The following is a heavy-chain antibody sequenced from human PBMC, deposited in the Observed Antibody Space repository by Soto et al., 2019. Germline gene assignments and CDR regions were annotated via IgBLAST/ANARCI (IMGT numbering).Heavy chain of an antibody. CDR1: VFTFSGSA. J-gene: IGHJ4*02. V-gene: IGHV3-73*02. D-gene: IGHD4-17*01. CDR2: IRSKANSYAT. Sequence: EVQLVESGGGLVQPGGSLKLSCAASVFTFSGSAMHWVRQASGKGLEWVGRIRSKANSYATAYAASVKGRFTNSRDDSKNTAYLQMNSHKTEDTAVYYCTREVWDYGVYAFGYWGQGTLVTVSS. CDR3: TREVWDYGVYAFGY.